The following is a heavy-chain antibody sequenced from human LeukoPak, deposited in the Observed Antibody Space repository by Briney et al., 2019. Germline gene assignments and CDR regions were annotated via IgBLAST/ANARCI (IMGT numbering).Heavy chain of an antibody. CDR1: GYTLTDLS. CDR2: VEPEDGKA. Sequence: GASVRVSCKVSGYTLTDLSMHWMRQAPGKGLEWMGGVEPEDGKAIYAQRFQGRVTMTEDTSTDTAYMELSSLRSEDTAVYYCTTDILDYCDTSSCHKGNSWGQGTLVTVSS. CDR3: TTDILDYCDTSSCHKGNS. J-gene: IGHJ4*02. V-gene: IGHV1-24*01. D-gene: IGHD2-2*02.